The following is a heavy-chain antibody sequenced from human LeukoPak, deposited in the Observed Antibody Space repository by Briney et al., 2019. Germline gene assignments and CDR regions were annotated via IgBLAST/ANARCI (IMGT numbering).Heavy chain of an antibody. CDR1: GGSINSSSYY. CDR3: ARVPGYDILTGYYNGGAFDI. D-gene: IGHD3-9*01. CDR2: IYYSGNT. Sequence: SETLSLTCTVSGGSINSSSYYWGWIRQPPGKGLEWIGSIYYSGNTYYNPSLKSRVTIFVDTSMNQFSLQLNSVTPEDTAVYYCARVPGYDILTGYYNGGAFDIWGQGTMVTVSS. J-gene: IGHJ3*02. V-gene: IGHV4-39*07.